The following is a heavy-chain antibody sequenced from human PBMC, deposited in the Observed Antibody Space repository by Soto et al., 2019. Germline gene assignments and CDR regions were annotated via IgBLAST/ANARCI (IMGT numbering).Heavy chain of an antibody. Sequence: QVQLQESGPGLVKPSQTLSLTCTVSGGSISSGGYYWSWIRQHPGKGLEWIGYIYYSGSTYYNPSLKSRDNISVDTSKNQFSLKLSSVTAADTAVYYCARGSFDWLGDYGMDVWGQGTTVTVSS. CDR3: ARGSFDWLGDYGMDV. J-gene: IGHJ6*02. V-gene: IGHV4-31*03. D-gene: IGHD3-9*01. CDR1: GGSISSGGYY. CDR2: IYYSGST.